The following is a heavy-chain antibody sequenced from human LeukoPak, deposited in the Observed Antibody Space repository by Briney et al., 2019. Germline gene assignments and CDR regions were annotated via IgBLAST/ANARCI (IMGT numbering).Heavy chain of an antibody. CDR2: INPNSGGT. CDR3: ARVWRGSGSYPPSPAFDY. V-gene: IGHV1-2*02. Sequence: ASVKVSCKASGYTFTGYYMHWVRQAPGQGLEWMGWINPNSGGTNYAQKFQGRVTMTRDTSISTAYMELSRLRSDDTAVYYCARVWRGSGSYPPSPAFDYWGQGTLVTVSS. CDR1: GYTFTGYY. J-gene: IGHJ4*02. D-gene: IGHD3-10*01.